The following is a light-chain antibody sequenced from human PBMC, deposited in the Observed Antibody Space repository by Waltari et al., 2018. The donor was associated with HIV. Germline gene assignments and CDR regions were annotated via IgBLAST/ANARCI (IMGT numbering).Light chain of an antibody. Sequence: TALTQPASVSGSPGQATTISCTGVSNALSNYKLFSWYYLHPGKAPRLIMFEINQRPSGVSNRFSGSKSDIVASLTISGLQAEDEADYYCCSSAGFVVFGGGTRLTV. CDR3: CSSAGFVV. CDR2: EIN. CDR1: SNALSNYKL. V-gene: IGLV2-23*02. J-gene: IGLJ2*01.